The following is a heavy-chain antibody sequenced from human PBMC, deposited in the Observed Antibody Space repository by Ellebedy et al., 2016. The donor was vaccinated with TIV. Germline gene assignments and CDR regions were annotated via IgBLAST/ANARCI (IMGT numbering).Heavy chain of an antibody. CDR1: GGSISSGSYY. CDR3: AREQQLDLYYYYMDV. CDR2: IYTSGST. D-gene: IGHD6-13*01. V-gene: IGHV4-61*02. J-gene: IGHJ6*03. Sequence: SETLSLXXTVSGGSISSGSYYWSWIRQPAGKGLEWIGRIYTSGSTNYNPSLKSRVTMSVDTSKNQFSLKLSSVTAADTAVYYCAREQQLDLYYYYMDVWGKGTTVTVSS.